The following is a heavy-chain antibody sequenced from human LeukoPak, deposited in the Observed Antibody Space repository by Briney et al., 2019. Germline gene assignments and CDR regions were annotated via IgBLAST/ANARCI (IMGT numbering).Heavy chain of an antibody. D-gene: IGHD6-19*01. CDR3: AKSCSGWPYYYYYGMDV. V-gene: IGHV3-30*18. CDR1: GFTFSRYG. CDR2: ISYDGSNN. J-gene: IGHJ6*02. Sequence: GGSLRLSCAASGFTFSRYGMHWVRQAPGKGLEWVAIISYDGSNNYYADSVKGRFAISRDNSKNTLYLQMNSLRAEDTAVYYCAKSCSGWPYYYYYGMDVWGQGTTVTVSS.